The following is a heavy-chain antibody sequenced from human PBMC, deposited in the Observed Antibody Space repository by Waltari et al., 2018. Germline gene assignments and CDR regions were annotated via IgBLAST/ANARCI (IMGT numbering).Heavy chain of an antibody. CDR1: GFTFTSYG. CDR2: ISAYNGNT. J-gene: IGHJ4*02. Sequence: QVQLVQSGAEVKKPGASVKVSCKTSGFTFTSYGISGVRQAPGQGLEWMGWISAYNGNTNSSQKLQGRVTMTTDTSTSTAYMELRSLRSDDTAVYYCARDKSVYSYQPIDYWGQGTLVTVSS. V-gene: IGHV1-18*01. CDR3: ARDKSVYSYQPIDY. D-gene: IGHD6-13*01.